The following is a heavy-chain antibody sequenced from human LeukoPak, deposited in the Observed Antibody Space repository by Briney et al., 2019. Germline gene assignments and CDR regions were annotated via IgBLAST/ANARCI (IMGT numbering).Heavy chain of an antibody. V-gene: IGHV3-53*01. Sequence: GGSLRLSCAASGFTVSSNYMSWVRQAPGKGLEWVSVIYSGGSTYYADSVKGRFTISRDNSKNTLYLQMNSLRAEDTAVYYCARDRDTYYDAFDIWGQGTMVTVSS. J-gene: IGHJ3*02. CDR2: IYSGGST. CDR1: GFTVSSNY. D-gene: IGHD5-18*01. CDR3: ARDRDTYYDAFDI.